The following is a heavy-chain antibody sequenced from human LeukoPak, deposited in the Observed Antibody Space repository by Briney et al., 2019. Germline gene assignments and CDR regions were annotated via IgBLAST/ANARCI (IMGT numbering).Heavy chain of an antibody. CDR1: GYSFTSYY. Sequence: ASVKVSCKASGYSFTSYYMHWVRQAPGQGFEWMGIINPSGGSTTYAQKFQGRVTMTRDTSTSTVYMELSSLTSEDTAVYYCARSDDFWSGTLHAYDYWGQGTLVTVSS. V-gene: IGHV1-46*01. CDR3: ARSDDFWSGTLHAYDY. D-gene: IGHD3-3*01. CDR2: INPSGGST. J-gene: IGHJ4*02.